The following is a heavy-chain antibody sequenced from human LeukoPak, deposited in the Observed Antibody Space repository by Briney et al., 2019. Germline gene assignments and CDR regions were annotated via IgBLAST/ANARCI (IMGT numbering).Heavy chain of an antibody. J-gene: IGHJ6*03. CDR1: GGSFSGYY. CDR2: INHSGST. CDR3: ARDQPYYYYYMDV. Sequence: SETLSLTCAVYGGSFSGYYWSWIRQPPGKGLEWIGEINHSGSTNYNPSLKSRVTISVDTSKNQFSLKLSSVTAADTAVYYCARDQPYYYYYMDVWGKGTTVTVSS. D-gene: IGHD2-2*01. V-gene: IGHV4-34*01.